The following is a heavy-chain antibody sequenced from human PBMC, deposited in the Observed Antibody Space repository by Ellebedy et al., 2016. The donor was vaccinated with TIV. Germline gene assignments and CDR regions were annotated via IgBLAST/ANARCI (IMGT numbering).Heavy chain of an antibody. CDR3: ARLYRRWGGWRLYFQH. D-gene: IGHD3-16*01. J-gene: IGHJ1*01. V-gene: IGHV1-46*01. CDR1: GYTFTSYY. CDR2: INPSGGST. Sequence: ASVKVSCXASGYTFTSYYMHWVRQAPGQGLEWMGIINPSGGSTSYAQKFQGRVTMTRDTSTSTVYMELSSLRSEDTAVYYCARLYRRWGGWRLYFQHWGQGTLVTVSS.